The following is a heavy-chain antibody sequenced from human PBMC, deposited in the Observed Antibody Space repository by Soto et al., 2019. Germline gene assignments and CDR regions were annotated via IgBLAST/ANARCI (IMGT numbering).Heavy chain of an antibody. CDR2: ISYDGTNK. J-gene: IGHJ4*02. CDR3: ARDPKTSGGQHWAFNYFDS. Sequence: PGGSLRLSCAASLFRFSISPMHWVRQAPGKGPEWVALISYDGTNKFYADSVKGRFTISRDNSKSTLYLQVDSLRPEDAAVYYCARDPKTSGGQHWAFNYFDSWGQGTLVTVSS. CDR1: LFRFSISP. V-gene: IGHV3-30-3*01. D-gene: IGHD7-27*01.